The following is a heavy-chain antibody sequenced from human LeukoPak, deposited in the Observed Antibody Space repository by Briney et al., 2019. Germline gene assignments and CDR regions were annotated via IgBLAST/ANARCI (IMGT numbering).Heavy chain of an antibody. D-gene: IGHD3-3*01. CDR1: GGSFSGYY. CDR3: ARFEWLSPFDY. CDR2: INHSGST. Sequence: PSETLSLTCAVYGGSFSGYYWSWIRQPPGKGLEWIGEINHSGSTNYNPSLKSRVTISVDTSKNQFSLKLSSVTAADTAVYYCARFEWLSPFDYWGQGTLVTVSS. V-gene: IGHV4-34*01. J-gene: IGHJ4*02.